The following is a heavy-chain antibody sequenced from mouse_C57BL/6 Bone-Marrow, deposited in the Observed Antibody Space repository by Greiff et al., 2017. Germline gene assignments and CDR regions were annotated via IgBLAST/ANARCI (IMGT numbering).Heavy chain of an antibody. J-gene: IGHJ4*01. Sequence: QVQLQQSGAELVKPGASVKMSCKASGYTFTSYWITWVKQRPGQGLEWIGDIYPGSGSTNYKEKFKSKATLTVDTSSSTAYMQLSSLTSEDSAVYYCARRTGTRYYAMDYWGQGTSVTVSS. V-gene: IGHV1-55*01. CDR2: IYPGSGST. D-gene: IGHD4-1*01. CDR1: GYTFTSYW. CDR3: ARRTGTRYYAMDY.